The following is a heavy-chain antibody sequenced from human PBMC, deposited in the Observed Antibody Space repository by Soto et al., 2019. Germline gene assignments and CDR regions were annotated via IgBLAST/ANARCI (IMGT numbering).Heavy chain of an antibody. CDR3: ARWRLRYFDWSPNPAGFDY. CDR2: IYYSGST. D-gene: IGHD3-9*01. V-gene: IGHV4-39*01. Sequence: PSETLSLTCTVSGGSISSSSYYWGWIRQPPGKGLEWIGSIYYSGSTYYNPSLKSRVTISVDTSKNQFSLKLSSVTAADTAVYYCARWRLRYFDWSPNPAGFDYWGQGTXVTVSS. CDR1: GGSISSSSYY. J-gene: IGHJ4*02.